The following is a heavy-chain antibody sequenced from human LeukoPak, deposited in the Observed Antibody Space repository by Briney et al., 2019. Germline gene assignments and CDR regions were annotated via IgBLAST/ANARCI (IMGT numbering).Heavy chain of an antibody. CDR1: GFTFDDYA. CDR3: AKDLSDNSAFFDY. Sequence: PGGSLRLSCAASGFTFDDYAMHWVRQAPGKGLEWVSGISWNSGSIGYADSVKGRFTISRDNAKNSLYLQMNSLRAEDTALYYCAKDLSDNSAFFDYWGQGTLVAVSS. J-gene: IGHJ4*02. V-gene: IGHV3-9*01. CDR2: ISWNSGSI. D-gene: IGHD2-15*01.